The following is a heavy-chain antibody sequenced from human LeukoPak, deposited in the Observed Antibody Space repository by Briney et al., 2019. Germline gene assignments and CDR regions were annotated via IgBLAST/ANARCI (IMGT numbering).Heavy chain of an antibody. D-gene: IGHD3-22*01. V-gene: IGHV3-30*18. J-gene: IGHJ4*02. CDR2: ISYDGSNK. CDR1: GFTFSSYG. CDR3: ANSGRDYYDSSGYEYYFDY. Sequence: GGSLRLSCAASGFTFSSYGMHWVRQAPGKGLEWVAVISYDGSNKYYADSVKGRFTISRDNSKNTLYLQMNSLRAEDTAVYYCANSGRDYYDSSGYEYYFDYWGQGTLVTVSS.